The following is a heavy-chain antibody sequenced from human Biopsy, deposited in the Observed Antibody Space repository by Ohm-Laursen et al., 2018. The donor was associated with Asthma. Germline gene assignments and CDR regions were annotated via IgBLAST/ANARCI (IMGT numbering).Heavy chain of an antibody. CDR1: GYTFISYA. D-gene: IGHD3-9*01. J-gene: IGHJ3*02. CDR3: AGTYYDFLTGQVNDAFDI. CDR2: INAGNGNT. V-gene: IGHV1-3*01. Sequence: ASVKVSCKASGYTFISYAIHWVRQAPGQRLEWMGWINAGNGNTKYSQKFQGRVTITRDTSASTAYMELSSLRSEDTAVYYCAGTYYDFLTGQVNDAFDIWGQGTMVTVPS.